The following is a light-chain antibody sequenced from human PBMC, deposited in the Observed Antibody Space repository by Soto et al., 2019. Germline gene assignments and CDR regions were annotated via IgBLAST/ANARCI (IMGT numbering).Light chain of an antibody. Sequence: QSVLTQPPSASGTPGQRVTISCSGSSSNIGSNYVYWYQQLPGTAPKLLIYSNNQRPSGVPDRFSGSKSGTSASLAISGLRSEDEADYYCCSYAGSYTFYVFGTGTKLTVL. V-gene: IGLV1-47*02. CDR1: SSNIGSNY. CDR2: SNN. J-gene: IGLJ1*01. CDR3: CSYAGSYTFYV.